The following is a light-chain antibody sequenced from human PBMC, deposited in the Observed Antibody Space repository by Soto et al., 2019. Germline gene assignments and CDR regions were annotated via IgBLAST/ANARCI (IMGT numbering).Light chain of an antibody. CDR1: SSDVGGYNY. CDR2: EVT. CDR3: SSYAASNNFYFV. Sequence: QSVLTQPPSASGSPGQSVTISCTGTSSDVGGYNYVSWYQQYPGRAPKVMIYEVTKRPSGVPDRFSGSKSGNTASLTVSGLQAEDVADYYCSSYAASNNFYFVFGGGTKVTVL. V-gene: IGLV2-8*01. J-gene: IGLJ3*02.